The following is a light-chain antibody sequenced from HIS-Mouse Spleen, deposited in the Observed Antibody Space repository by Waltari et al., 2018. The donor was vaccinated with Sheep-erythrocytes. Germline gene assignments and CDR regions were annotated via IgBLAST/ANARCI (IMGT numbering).Light chain of an antibody. Sequence: DIQMTQSPSTLSASVGDRVTITCRASQSISSWLAWYQQKPGKAPKLLIYKASSLERGVPSRFSGSGSGTEFTLTISSLQPDDFATYYCKQYNSYLWTFGQGTKVEIK. CDR3: KQYNSYLWT. J-gene: IGKJ1*01. V-gene: IGKV1-5*03. CDR2: KAS. CDR1: QSISSW.